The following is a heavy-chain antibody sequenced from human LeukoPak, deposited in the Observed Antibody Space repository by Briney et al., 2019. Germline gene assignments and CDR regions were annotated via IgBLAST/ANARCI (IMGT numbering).Heavy chain of an antibody. CDR1: GGSISSYY. V-gene: IGHV4-4*07. CDR2: IYTSGST. D-gene: IGHD3-22*01. J-gene: IGHJ3*02. CDR3: ARDPPHYCDSSGYYYEDAFDI. Sequence: SETLSLTCTVSGGSISSYYWSWIRQPAGKGLEWIGRIYTSGSTNYNPSLKSRVTMSVDTSKNQFSLKLSSVTAADTAVYYCARDPPHYCDSSGYYYEDAFDIWGQGTMVTVSS.